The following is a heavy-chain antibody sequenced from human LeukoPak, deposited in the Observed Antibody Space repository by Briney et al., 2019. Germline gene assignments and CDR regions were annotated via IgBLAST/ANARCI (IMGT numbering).Heavy chain of an antibody. J-gene: IGHJ5*02. Sequence: GRSLRLSCAASGFTFDDYAMHWVRQAPGKGLEWVSGISWNSGSIGYADSVKGRFTISRDNAKNSLCLQMNSLRAEDTALYYCAKDLAPDYGDFTGFDPWGQGTLVTVSS. V-gene: IGHV3-9*01. CDR1: GFTFDDYA. CDR3: AKDLAPDYGDFTGFDP. CDR2: ISWNSGSI. D-gene: IGHD4-17*01.